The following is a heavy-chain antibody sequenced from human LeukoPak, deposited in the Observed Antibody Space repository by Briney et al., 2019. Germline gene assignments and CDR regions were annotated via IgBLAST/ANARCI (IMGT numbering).Heavy chain of an antibody. V-gene: IGHV3-30*18. CDR3: AKPRGYSYGFDY. CDR1: GFTFSSYG. CDR2: ISYDGSNK. J-gene: IGHJ4*02. Sequence: PGGSLRLSCAASGFTFSSYGMHWVRQAPGKGLEWVAVISYDGSNKYYADSVKGRFTISRDNSKNTLYLQMNSLRAEDTAVYYCAKPRGYSYGFDYWGQGILVTVSS. D-gene: IGHD5-18*01.